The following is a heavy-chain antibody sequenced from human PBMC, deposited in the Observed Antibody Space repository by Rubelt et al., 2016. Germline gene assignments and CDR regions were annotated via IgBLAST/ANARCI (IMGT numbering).Heavy chain of an antibody. Sequence: VQLLESGGGLVQPGGSLRLSCAASGFTFSSYGMHWVRQAPGKGLEWVAVISYDGSNKYYADSVKGRFTISRDNSKNTLYLQMNSLRAEDTAVYYCAKDSRRGIAAAGGYYYGMDVWGQGTTVTVSS. CDR3: AKDSRRGIAAAGGYYYGMDV. CDR2: ISYDGSNK. V-gene: IGHV3-30*18. J-gene: IGHJ6*02. CDR1: GFTFSSYG. D-gene: IGHD6-13*01.